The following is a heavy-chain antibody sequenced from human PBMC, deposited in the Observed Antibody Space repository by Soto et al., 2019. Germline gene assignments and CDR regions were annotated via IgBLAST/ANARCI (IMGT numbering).Heavy chain of an antibody. CDR3: ARESEDLTSNFDY. CDR2: ISSTTNYI. V-gene: IGHV3-21*06. J-gene: IGHJ4*02. CDR1: GFTFTRYS. Sequence: NPGGSLRLSCAASGFTFTRYSMNWVRQAPGKGLEWVSSISSTTNYIYYGDSMKGRFTISRDNGKNSLYLEMHSLRAEDMAVYYCARESEDLTSNFDYWGQGTLLTVSS.